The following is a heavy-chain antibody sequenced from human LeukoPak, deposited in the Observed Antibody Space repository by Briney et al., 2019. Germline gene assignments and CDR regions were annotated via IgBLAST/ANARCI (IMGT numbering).Heavy chain of an antibody. Sequence: SETLSLTCAAYGGSFSGYYWSWIRQPPGKGLEWIGEINHSGSTNYNPSLKSRVTISVDTSKNQFFLKLSSVTAADTAVYYCARADFTQHYPQGYYDSSGYAMGYYYMDVWGKGTTVTVSS. CDR1: GGSFSGYY. CDR3: ARADFTQHYPQGYYDSSGYAMGYYYMDV. J-gene: IGHJ6*03. D-gene: IGHD3-22*01. CDR2: INHSGST. V-gene: IGHV4-34*01.